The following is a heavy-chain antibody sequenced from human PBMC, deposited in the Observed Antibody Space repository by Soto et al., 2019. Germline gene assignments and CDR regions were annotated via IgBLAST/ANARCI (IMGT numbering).Heavy chain of an antibody. J-gene: IGHJ4*02. D-gene: IGHD3-16*01. V-gene: IGHV3-15*01. CDR1: GFSFYVAW. CDR3: VADVAEVGRGEFDY. Sequence: DVQLVESGGGLVEPGGSLRVSCTASGFSFYVAWMTWVRQAPGKGLEWLGCVKSGTSGGTVDYAATVKGRFAISRDDSKNTVTLQMNSLKMEDTAVYYCVADVAEVGRGEFDYWGQGALVTVAS. CDR2: VKSGTSGGTV.